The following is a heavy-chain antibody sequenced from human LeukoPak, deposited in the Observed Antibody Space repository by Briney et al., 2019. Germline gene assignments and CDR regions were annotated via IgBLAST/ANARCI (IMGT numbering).Heavy chain of an antibody. Sequence: GGSLRLSCITSGFTFGNYAMTWVRQAPGKGLEWVGFIRSKVYGGTPEYAASVRGRFTISRNDSKGIAYLQMNSLKTEDTAVYYCSRDQTPYYWGQGTLVTVSS. CDR2: IRSKVYGGTP. J-gene: IGHJ4*02. V-gene: IGHV3-49*04. CDR3: SRDQTPYY. CDR1: GFTFGNYA.